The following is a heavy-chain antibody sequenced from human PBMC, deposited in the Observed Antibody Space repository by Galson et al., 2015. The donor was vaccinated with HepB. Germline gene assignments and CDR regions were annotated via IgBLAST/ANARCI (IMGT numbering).Heavy chain of an antibody. Sequence: SVKVSCKASGVTFSSYAISWVRHAPGQGLEWMGGIIPILGIANYAQKFQGRVTITADKSTGTAYMELSSLTSDDTAVYYCARGITTRPYYYYYMDVWGKGTTVTVSS. CDR2: IIPILGIA. D-gene: IGHD6-6*01. CDR1: GVTFSSYA. J-gene: IGHJ6*03. V-gene: IGHV1-69*10. CDR3: ARGITTRPYYYYYMDV.